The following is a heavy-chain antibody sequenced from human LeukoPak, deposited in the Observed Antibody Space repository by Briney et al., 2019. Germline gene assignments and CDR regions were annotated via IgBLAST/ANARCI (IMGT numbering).Heavy chain of an antibody. CDR3: ARVSSVNGNGDAFDI. CDR2: IWYDGSNE. J-gene: IGHJ3*02. V-gene: IGHV3-33*08. D-gene: IGHD4-23*01. Sequence: PGGSLRLSCAASGFTFSSYAMHWVRQAPGKGLEWVALIWYDGSNENYVDSVKGRFTISKDRSKNTLSLQMNSLKVEDTAVYYCARVSSVNGNGDAFDIWGQGTMVTVSS. CDR1: GFTFSSYA.